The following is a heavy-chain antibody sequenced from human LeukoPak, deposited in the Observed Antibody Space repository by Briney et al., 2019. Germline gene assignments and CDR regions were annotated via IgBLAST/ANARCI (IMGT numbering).Heavy chain of an antibody. CDR3: ARSYGSGSYYSPDAFDI. J-gene: IGHJ3*02. CDR1: GYSFTSYW. Sequence: GESLKISCKGSGYSFTSYWIGWVRQMPGKGLEWMGIIYPGDSDTRYSPSFQGQVTISADKSISTAYLQWSSLKASDTAMYYCARSYGSGSYYSPDAFDIWGQGTMVTVSS. V-gene: IGHV5-51*01. D-gene: IGHD3-10*01. CDR2: IYPGDSDT.